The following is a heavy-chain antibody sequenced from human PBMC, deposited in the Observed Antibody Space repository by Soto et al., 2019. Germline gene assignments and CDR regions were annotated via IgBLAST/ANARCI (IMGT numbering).Heavy chain of an antibody. V-gene: IGHV1-69*05. Sequence: SVKVYCTASGGTFSSYAISWVRQAPGQGLEWMGGIIPIFGTANYAQKVQGRVTMTTDTSSTVYMELTGLTSDDTAVYYCARCWTSTSCASSRCPRGGQ. J-gene: IGHJ1*01. CDR2: IIPIFGTA. D-gene: IGHD2-2*01. CDR1: GGTFSSYA. CDR3: ARCWTSTSCASSRCPR.